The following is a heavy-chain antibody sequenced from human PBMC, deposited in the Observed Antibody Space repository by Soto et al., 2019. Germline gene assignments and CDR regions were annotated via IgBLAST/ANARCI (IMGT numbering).Heavy chain of an antibody. D-gene: IGHD2-15*01. CDR3: AHQYCSGGSCYSPLFDY. V-gene: IGHV2-5*02. CDR1: GFSLSTSGVG. J-gene: IGHJ4*02. CDR2: IYWDDDK. Sequence: SGPTLVKPTQTLTLTCTFSGFSLSTSGVGVGWIRQPPGKALEWLALIYWDDDKRYSPSLKSRLTITKDTSKNQVVLTMTNMDPVDTATYYCAHQYCSGGSCYSPLFDYWGQGTLVTVSS.